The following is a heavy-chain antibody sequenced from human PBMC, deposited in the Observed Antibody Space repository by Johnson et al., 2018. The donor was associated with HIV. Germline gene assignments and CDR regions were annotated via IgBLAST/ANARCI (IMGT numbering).Heavy chain of an antibody. CDR1: GFTFSSYW. CDR2: INSDGSST. CDR3: ARDYYDSSGYHHAFDI. D-gene: IGHD3-22*01. J-gene: IGHJ3*02. Sequence: VQLVESGGGLVKPGGSLRLSCAASGFTFSSYWMHWVRQAPGKGLVWVSRINSDGSSTTYADSVKGRFTISRDNSKNTVYLQMNSLRAEDTAVYYCARDYYDSSGYHHAFDIWGQGTMVTVSS. V-gene: IGHV3-74*01.